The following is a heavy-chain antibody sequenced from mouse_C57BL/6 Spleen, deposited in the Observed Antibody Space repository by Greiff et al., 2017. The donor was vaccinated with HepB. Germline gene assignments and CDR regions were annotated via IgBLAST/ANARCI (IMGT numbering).Heavy chain of an antibody. J-gene: IGHJ1*03. CDR1: GFTFSSYA. D-gene: IGHD1-1*01. CDR3: ARAYYYGSSLWYFDV. Sequence: EVQGVESGGGLVKPGGSLKLSCAASGFTFSSYAMSWVRQTPEKRLEWVATISDGGSYTYYPDNVKGRFTISRDNAKNNLYLQMSHLKSEDTAMYYCARAYYYGSSLWYFDVWGTGTTVTVSS. V-gene: IGHV5-4*01. CDR2: ISDGGSYT.